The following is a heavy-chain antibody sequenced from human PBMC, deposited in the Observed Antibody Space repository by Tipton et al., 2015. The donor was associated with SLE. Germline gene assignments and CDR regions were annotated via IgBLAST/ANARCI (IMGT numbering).Heavy chain of an antibody. D-gene: IGHD6-13*01. CDR3: ARPNLLVPSPFGY. CDR2: INHSGST. J-gene: IGHJ4*02. CDR1: GFTFSSYS. V-gene: IGHV4-34*01. Sequence: LRLSCAASGFTFSSYSMNWVRQAPGKGLEWIGEINHSGSTNYNPSLKSRVTISVDTSKNQFSLKLSSVTAADAAVYYCARPNLLVPSPFGYWGQGTLVTVSS.